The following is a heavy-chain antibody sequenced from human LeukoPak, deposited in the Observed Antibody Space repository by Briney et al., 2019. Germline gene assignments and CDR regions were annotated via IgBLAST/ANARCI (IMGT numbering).Heavy chain of an antibody. J-gene: IGHJ4*02. CDR3: ARAYPPLRTAAAGDQ. D-gene: IGHD6-13*01. Sequence: GGSLRLSCRASGFTFSDCDMSWVRQAPGKGLEWVSSISYRSSPIYYADSAKGRFTISRDNAKNSLYLQMDSLRAGDTAVYYCARAYPPLRTAAAGDQWGQGTLVTVSS. V-gene: IGHV3-21*01. CDR2: ISYRSSPI. CDR1: GFTFSDCD.